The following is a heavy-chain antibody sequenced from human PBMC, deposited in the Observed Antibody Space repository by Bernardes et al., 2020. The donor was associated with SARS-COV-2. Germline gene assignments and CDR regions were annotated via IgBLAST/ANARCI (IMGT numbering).Heavy chain of an antibody. D-gene: IGHD3-3*01. V-gene: IGHV1-24*01. Sequence: ASEKVSGKVSGSTLSFFSIHWVRQPPGKGLEWIGGYNPADGETMFAQNLQGRATMSEDTSTDTAYMELTSLKSEDTATYYCAILVRGGAFDAWGQGTKVTVSS. J-gene: IGHJ3*01. CDR3: AILVRGGAFDA. CDR1: GSTLSFFS. CDR2: YNPADGET.